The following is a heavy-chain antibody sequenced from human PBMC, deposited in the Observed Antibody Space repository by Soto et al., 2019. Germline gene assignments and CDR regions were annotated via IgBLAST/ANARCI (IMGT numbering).Heavy chain of an antibody. CDR2: IKVDSGYT. Sequence: QLQLVQSAAEVKKPGASVRVSCKAYGYPFIKYGISWIRQAPEQGLEWMGWIKVDSGYTNYAQKFQGRVTMTADTSSDTAFMELRSLRLDDTAVYFCATSYDTWFDTWGQGTLVSVSS. J-gene: IGHJ5*02. CDR3: ATSYDTWFDT. V-gene: IGHV1-18*04. CDR1: GYPFIKYG. D-gene: IGHD3-9*01.